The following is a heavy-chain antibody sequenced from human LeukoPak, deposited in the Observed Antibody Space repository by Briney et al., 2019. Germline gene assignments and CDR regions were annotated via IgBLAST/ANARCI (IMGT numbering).Heavy chain of an antibody. CDR3: ARVGANYYFDY. Sequence: GGSLRLSCAASGFTFSDYYMSWIRQAPGKELEWVSYISSSSSYTNYADSVKGRFTISRDNAKDSLYLQMNSLRAEDTAVYYCARVGANYYFDYWGQGTLVTVSS. V-gene: IGHV3-11*05. J-gene: IGHJ4*02. D-gene: IGHD1-26*01. CDR1: GFTFSDYY. CDR2: ISSSSSYT.